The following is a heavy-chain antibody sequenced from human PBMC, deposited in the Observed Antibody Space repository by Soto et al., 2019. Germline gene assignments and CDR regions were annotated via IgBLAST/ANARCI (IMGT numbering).Heavy chain of an antibody. Sequence: KSSETLSLTCVVSGGSISSNSWWSWVRQPPGKGLEWIGEIYHNGSTNYKSSLKSRVIIKLDKSKNQFSLNLSSVTAADTAVYYCARDHKWDGMDVWGQGTTVTVSS. CDR1: GGSISSNSW. J-gene: IGHJ6*02. CDR3: ARDHKWDGMDV. CDR2: IYHNGST. V-gene: IGHV4-4*02. D-gene: IGHD1-26*01.